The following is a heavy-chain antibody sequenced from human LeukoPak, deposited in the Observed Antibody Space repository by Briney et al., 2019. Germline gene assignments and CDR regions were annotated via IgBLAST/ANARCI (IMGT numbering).Heavy chain of an antibody. Sequence: GESLKISCKGSGDSFTSYWIAWVRQMPGKGLEWVGVIYSGDSDTRYSPSFQGQVTISVDKSISTAYLQWSSLKASDTAIYFCARHRYSGSDTQGFDYWGQGTLVTVSS. V-gene: IGHV5-51*01. CDR1: GDSFTSYW. CDR2: IYSGDSDT. CDR3: ARHRYSGSDTQGFDY. J-gene: IGHJ4*02. D-gene: IGHD5-12*01.